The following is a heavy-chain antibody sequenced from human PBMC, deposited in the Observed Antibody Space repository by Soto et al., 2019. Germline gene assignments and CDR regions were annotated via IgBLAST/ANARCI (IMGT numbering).Heavy chain of an antibody. Sequence: PGGSLRLSCAASGFTFSSYGMHWVRQAPGKGLEWVAVIWYDGSNKYYADSVKGRFTISRDNSKNTLYLQMNSLRAEDTAVYYCARDHVRVASKQIGYWGQGTLVTVSS. CDR2: IWYDGSNK. CDR1: GFTFSSYG. D-gene: IGHD2-15*01. J-gene: IGHJ4*02. CDR3: ARDHVRVASKQIGY. V-gene: IGHV3-33*01.